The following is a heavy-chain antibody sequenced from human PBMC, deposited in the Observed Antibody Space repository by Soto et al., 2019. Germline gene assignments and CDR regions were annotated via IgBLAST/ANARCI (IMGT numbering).Heavy chain of an antibody. V-gene: IGHV4-34*01. CDR3: ASANSGYGWPRAWYFDL. CDR1: GGSFSGYY. Sequence: QVQLQQWGAGLLKPSETLSLTCAVYGGSFSGYYWSWIRQPPGKGLEWIGEINHSGSTNYNPSLKSRATISVDTSKTQFSLKLSSVTAADTAVYYCASANSGYGWPRAWYFDLWGRGTLVTVSS. J-gene: IGHJ2*01. CDR2: INHSGST. D-gene: IGHD5-12*01.